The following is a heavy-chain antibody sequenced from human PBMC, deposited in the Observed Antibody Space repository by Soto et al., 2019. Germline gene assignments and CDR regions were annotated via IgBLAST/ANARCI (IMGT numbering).Heavy chain of an antibody. CDR2: ISTFNGNA. CDR1: GYTFSSNG. V-gene: IGHV1-18*04. Sequence: EASVKVSCKASGYTFSSNGVSWVRQAPGQGLEWMGWISTFNGNAHYAQKFQGRVTMTTDTSTNTAYMELTSLSSDDTAVYYCARLHGYSSGWYDYWGQGTLVTVSS. D-gene: IGHD6-19*01. CDR3: ARLHGYSSGWYDY. J-gene: IGHJ4*02.